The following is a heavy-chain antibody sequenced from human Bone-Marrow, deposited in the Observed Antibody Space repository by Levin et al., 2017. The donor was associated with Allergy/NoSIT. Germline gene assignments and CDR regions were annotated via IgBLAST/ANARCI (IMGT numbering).Heavy chain of an antibody. CDR3: ARDYDSSGYLFTYNYYGLDV. D-gene: IGHD3-22*01. J-gene: IGHJ6*02. Sequence: GESLKISCGASGFTFSTYVMYWVRQAPGKGLEWVAVVSNDGIHKYYADSVRGRFTISRDNSKNTLYLEMNSLRAEDTAIYYCARDYDSSGYLFTYNYYGLDVWGQGTTVTVSS. CDR2: VSNDGIHK. CDR1: GFTFSTYV. V-gene: IGHV3-30*04.